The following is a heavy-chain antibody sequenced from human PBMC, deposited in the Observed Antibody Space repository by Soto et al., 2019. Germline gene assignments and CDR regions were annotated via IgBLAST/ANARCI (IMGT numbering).Heavy chain of an antibody. J-gene: IGHJ4*02. D-gene: IGHD4-4*01. V-gene: IGHV4-59*01. CDR1: GGSISNYY. Sequence: SETLSLTCTVSGGSISNYYWNWIRQAPGKGLEWIGYIDYSGNTNYNPSLKSRVTISVDTSKNQVSLNVSSVTAADSAVYYCRGARPSLQEFDYWGQGTLVTVPS. CDR3: RGARPSLQEFDY. CDR2: IDYSGNT.